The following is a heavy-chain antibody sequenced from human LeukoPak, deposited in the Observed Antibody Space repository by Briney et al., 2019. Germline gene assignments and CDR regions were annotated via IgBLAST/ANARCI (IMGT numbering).Heavy chain of an antibody. J-gene: IGHJ4*02. CDR3: AKCHDSFGYYFRGDS. CDR2: ISYDGSNK. V-gene: IGHV3-30*18. D-gene: IGHD3-22*01. CDR1: GFTFSSYG. Sequence: GRSLRLSCAASGFTFSSYGMHWVRQAPGKGLEWVAVISYDGSNKYYADSVKGRFTISRDNSKNTLYLQMNSLRAEDTAVYYCAKCHDSFGYYFRGDSWGQGTLVTVSS.